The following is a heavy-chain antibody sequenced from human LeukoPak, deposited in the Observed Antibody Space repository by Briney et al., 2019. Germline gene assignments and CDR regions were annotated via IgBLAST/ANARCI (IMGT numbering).Heavy chain of an antibody. Sequence: GGSLRLSCAASGFTFSSYGMHWVRQAPGKGLEWVAVIWYDGSNKYYADSVKGRCTISRDNSKNTLYLQMNSLRAEDTAVYYCAKGRYYYDSSGYPLSDYWGQGTLVTVSS. CDR1: GFTFSSYG. V-gene: IGHV3-33*06. CDR2: IWYDGSNK. J-gene: IGHJ4*02. CDR3: AKGRYYYDSSGYPLSDY. D-gene: IGHD3-22*01.